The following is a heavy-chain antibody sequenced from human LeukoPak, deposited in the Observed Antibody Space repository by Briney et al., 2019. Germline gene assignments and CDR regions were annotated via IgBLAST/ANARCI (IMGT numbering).Heavy chain of an antibody. J-gene: IGHJ5*02. CDR3: ARASSGWYNWFDP. Sequence: SETLSLTCTVSGGSISSYYWSWIRQSPGKGLEWIGYIYYSGSTNFNPSLKSRVTLSVDTSKNQFSLKLSSVTAADTAVYYCARASSGWYNWFDPWGQGTLVTVSS. D-gene: IGHD6-19*01. V-gene: IGHV4-59*01. CDR1: GGSISSYY. CDR2: IYYSGST.